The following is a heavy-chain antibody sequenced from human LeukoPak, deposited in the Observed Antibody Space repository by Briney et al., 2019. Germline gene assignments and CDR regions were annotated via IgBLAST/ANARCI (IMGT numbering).Heavy chain of an antibody. D-gene: IGHD2-15*01. J-gene: IGHJ4*02. Sequence: SETLSLTCTVSGGSISSSSYYWGWIRQPPGKGLEWIGSIYYSGSTYYNPSLKSRVTISVDTSKNQFSLKLSSVTAADTAVYYCARDLLVVARGGYWGQGTLVTVSS. V-gene: IGHV4-39*07. CDR1: GGSISSSSYY. CDR3: ARDLLVVARGGY. CDR2: IYYSGST.